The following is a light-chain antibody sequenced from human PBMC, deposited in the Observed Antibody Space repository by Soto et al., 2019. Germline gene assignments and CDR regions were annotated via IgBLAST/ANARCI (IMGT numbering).Light chain of an antibody. V-gene: IGLV1-40*01. CDR3: QSYDSSLSAV. CDR1: SSNIGAGFD. J-gene: IGLJ2*01. Sequence: QPVLTQPPSVSGAPGQRVTISCTGSSSNIGAGFDVHWYQQLPGTAPKLLIYGNSNRPSGVPDRFSGSKSGTSASLAITGLQVEDEADYYCQSYDSSLSAVFGGGTKVTVL. CDR2: GNS.